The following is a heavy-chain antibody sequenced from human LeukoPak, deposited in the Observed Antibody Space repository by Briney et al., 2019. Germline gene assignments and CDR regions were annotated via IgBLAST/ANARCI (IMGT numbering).Heavy chain of an antibody. Sequence: GGSLRLSCTASGFTFGDYAMSWVRQAPGKGLNWVGLIRRKAYGGTTEYAASVKGRFTISRDDSKSIAYLQMNSLKTEDTAVYYCTRGLGSSWYPTCPVDPWGQGTLVTVSS. CDR3: TRGLGSSWYPTCPVDP. CDR1: GFTFGDYA. V-gene: IGHV3-49*04. J-gene: IGHJ5*02. CDR2: IRRKAYGGTT. D-gene: IGHD6-13*01.